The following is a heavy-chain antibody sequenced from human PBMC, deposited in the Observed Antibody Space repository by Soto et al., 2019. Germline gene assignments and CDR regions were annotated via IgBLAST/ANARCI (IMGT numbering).Heavy chain of an antibody. CDR2: ISGVRDYI. D-gene: IGHD3-10*01. J-gene: IGHJ4*02. CDR1: GFTFSYYP. CDR3: AREGVHNYTEYYFDY. V-gene: IGHV3-21*06. Sequence: GGSLRLSCAASGFTFSYYPLHWVRRSPGKGLEWVSSISGVRDYIRYADSVKGRFAISRDNAKTSLYLQMNSLTAEDTAVYYCAREGVHNYTEYYFDYWGQGTLVTVSS.